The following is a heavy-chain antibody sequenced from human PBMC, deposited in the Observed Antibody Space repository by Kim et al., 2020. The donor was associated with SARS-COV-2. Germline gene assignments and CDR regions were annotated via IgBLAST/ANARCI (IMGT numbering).Heavy chain of an antibody. Sequence: GGSLRLSCAASGFTFSSYSMNWVRQAPGKGLEWVSSISSSSSYIYYADSVKGRFTISRDNAKNSLYLQMNSLRAEDTAVYYCARDGGWLVLPYPSSYGMDVWGQGTTVTVSS. V-gene: IGHV3-21*01. J-gene: IGHJ6*02. CDR3: ARDGGWLVLPYPSSYGMDV. CDR2: ISSSSSYI. D-gene: IGHD6-19*01. CDR1: GFTFSSYS.